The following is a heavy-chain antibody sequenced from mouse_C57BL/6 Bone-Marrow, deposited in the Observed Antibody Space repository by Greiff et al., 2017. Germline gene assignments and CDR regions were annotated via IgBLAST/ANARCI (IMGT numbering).Heavy chain of an antibody. CDR2: INPYNGGT. J-gene: IGHJ3*01. Sequence: VHVKQSGPVLVKPGASVKMSCKASGYTFTDYYMNWVKQSHGKSLEWIGVINPYNGGTSYNQKFKGKATLTVDKSSSTAYMELNSLTSEDSAVYYCARLGTAQAAWFAYWGQGTLVTVSA. D-gene: IGHD3-2*02. CDR3: ARLGTAQAAWFAY. CDR1: GYTFTDYY. V-gene: IGHV1-19*01.